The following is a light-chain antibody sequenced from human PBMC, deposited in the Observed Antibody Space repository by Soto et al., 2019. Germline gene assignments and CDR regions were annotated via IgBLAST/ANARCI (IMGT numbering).Light chain of an antibody. CDR3: QQYYSTPMYT. Sequence: DIVMTQSPDSLAVSLGERATINCKSSQSVLYSSNNKNYLAWYQQKPGQPPKLLIYWASTRKSGVPDRCSRSGYATDYTVTISNLQAEDVAVYYCQQYYSTPMYTFGQGTKLEIK. J-gene: IGKJ2*01. CDR1: QSVLYSSNNKNY. CDR2: WAS. V-gene: IGKV4-1*01.